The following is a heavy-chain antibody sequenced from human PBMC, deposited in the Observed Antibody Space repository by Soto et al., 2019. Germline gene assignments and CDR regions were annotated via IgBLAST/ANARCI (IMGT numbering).Heavy chain of an antibody. CDR2: ISLYSDGT. CDR1: GYTFSNYG. V-gene: IGHV1-18*01. D-gene: IGHD2-2*01. CDR3: ARVVPGAEAWFGP. J-gene: IGHJ5*02. Sequence: ASVKVSCKTSGYTFSNYGITWVRQAPGQPLEWLGWISLYSDGTNYAQKFQGRVSMTTDTSTTTAYMELRSLRSDDTAVYYCARVVPGAEAWFGPWGQVPLVTFSS.